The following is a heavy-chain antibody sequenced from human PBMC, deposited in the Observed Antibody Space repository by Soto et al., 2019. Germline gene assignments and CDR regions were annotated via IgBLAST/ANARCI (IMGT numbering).Heavy chain of an antibody. D-gene: IGHD3-16*01. Sequence: EVQLVESGGGLVQPGGSLRLSCSASGFTFSDHYMDWVRQAPGKGLEWVGRIRKKAYSYTTEYAASVKDRFTISRDDSRRSVYLQMNSLKIEDTVVYYCTSSWGHHRYFDNWGQGTLVTVSS. CDR1: GFTFSDHY. V-gene: IGHV3-72*01. J-gene: IGHJ4*02. CDR2: IRKKAYSYTT. CDR3: TSSWGHHRYFDN.